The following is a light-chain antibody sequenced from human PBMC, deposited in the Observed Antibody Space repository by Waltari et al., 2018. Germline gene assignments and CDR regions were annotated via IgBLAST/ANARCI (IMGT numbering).Light chain of an antibody. CDR1: QSVGSTY. J-gene: IGKJ1*01. Sequence: EIVLTQSPGTLSLSPGERASQSVGSTYVAWYQQEPGQAPRLLIYAASSRASGIPDRFSGSGSGTDFTLTISRLEPEDFATYYCLQYGSSPQWTFGQGTKVEI. CDR2: AAS. V-gene: IGKV3-20*01. CDR3: LQYGSSPQWT.